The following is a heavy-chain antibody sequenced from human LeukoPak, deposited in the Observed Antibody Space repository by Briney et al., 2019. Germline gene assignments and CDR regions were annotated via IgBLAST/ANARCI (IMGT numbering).Heavy chain of an antibody. J-gene: IGHJ4*02. CDR1: GFTFTRYW. Sequence: GGSLRLSCVASGFTFTRYWMHWVRQAPGKGLEWVAGLGSGGSSASYGDSVMGRFTISRDNARNTLYLQMDSLRAEDTAVYYCARGPDYGGPLRGQGTLVTVSP. CDR2: LGSGGSSA. D-gene: IGHD4-23*01. CDR3: ARGPDYGGPL. V-gene: IGHV3-74*01.